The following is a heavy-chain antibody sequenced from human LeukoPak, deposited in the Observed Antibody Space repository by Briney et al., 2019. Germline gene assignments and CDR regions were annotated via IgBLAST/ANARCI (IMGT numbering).Heavy chain of an antibody. J-gene: IGHJ4*02. CDR1: GGSISGYY. CDR3: ARHEAAAARLDY. Sequence: SETLSLTCTVSGGSISGYYWSWIRQPPGKGLECMGYIYYSGSTNYNPSLKSRVTISVDASKNQFSLKLTSVTDADTAVYYCARHEAAAARLDYWAREPWSPSPQ. D-gene: IGHD6-13*01. CDR2: IYYSGST. V-gene: IGHV4-59*08.